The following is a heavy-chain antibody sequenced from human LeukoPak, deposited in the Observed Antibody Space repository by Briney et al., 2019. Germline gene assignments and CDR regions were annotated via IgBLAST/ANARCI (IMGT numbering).Heavy chain of an antibody. CDR1: GGTFSSYA. J-gene: IGHJ5*02. Sequence: SVKVSCKASGGTFSSYAISWVRQAPGQGLGWMGGIIPIFGTANYAQKFQGRVTITADESTSTAYMELSSLRSEDTAVYYCARVGPYCSGGSCYGWFDPWGQGTLVTVSS. CDR2: IIPIFGTA. V-gene: IGHV1-69*01. CDR3: ARVGPYCSGGSCYGWFDP. D-gene: IGHD2-15*01.